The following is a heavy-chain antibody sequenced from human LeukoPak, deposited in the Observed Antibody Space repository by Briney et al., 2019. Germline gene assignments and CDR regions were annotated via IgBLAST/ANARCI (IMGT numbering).Heavy chain of an antibody. CDR2: IYYSGNT. D-gene: IGHD3-10*01. V-gene: IGHV4-59*01. Sequence: SETLSLTCTVSGGSISTNFWNWIRQPPGKGLEWIGYIYYSGNTNYNPTTPYSGNTNYNPSLESRVTISVDTSKNQFSLKLTSVTAADTAVYYCARPLMVRGVIRADAFDIWGQGTMVTVFS. J-gene: IGHJ3*02. CDR3: ARPLMVRGVIRADAFDI. CDR1: GGSISTNF.